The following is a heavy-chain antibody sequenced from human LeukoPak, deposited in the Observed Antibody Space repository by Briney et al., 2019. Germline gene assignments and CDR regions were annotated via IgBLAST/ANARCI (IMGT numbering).Heavy chain of an antibody. CDR1: GYTFTSYY. J-gene: IGHJ4*02. CDR2: INPSGGST. Sequence: ASVKVSCKASGYTFTSYYMHWVRQAPGQGLEWMGIINPSGGSTSYAQKFQGRVTMTRDMSMSTVYMELSSLRSEDTAVYYCARDSSSSGPSDYWGQGTLVTVSS. D-gene: IGHD6-19*01. V-gene: IGHV1-46*01. CDR3: ARDSSSSGPSDY.